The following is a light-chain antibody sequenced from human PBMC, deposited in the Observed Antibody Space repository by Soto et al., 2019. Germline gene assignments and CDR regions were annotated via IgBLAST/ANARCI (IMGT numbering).Light chain of an antibody. Sequence: EIMLTQSPATLSLSTGERATLSCRASQSVSSYLAWYQQKPGQAPRLLIYDASNRATGVPARFTGSGSGTDFTLTISSLEPEDFAVYYCQQRSNWPSITFGQGTRLEIK. V-gene: IGKV3-11*01. CDR2: DAS. J-gene: IGKJ5*01. CDR3: QQRSNWPSIT. CDR1: QSVSSY.